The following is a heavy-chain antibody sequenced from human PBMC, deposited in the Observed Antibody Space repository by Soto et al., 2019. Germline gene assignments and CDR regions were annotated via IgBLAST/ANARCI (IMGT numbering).Heavy chain of an antibody. Sequence: QVQLVQSVAEVNKPGSSVKVSCSSSGVTFSSYAFTWVRQAPGQGLEWMGNIIPVFRTSNYAQRFQGRLTINADASTTAYDMAPSTLRSSITSVSLGAKDGSADGMGGPSWGKGTLV. J-gene: IGHJ4*02. CDR1: GVTFSSYA. D-gene: IGHD3-16*01. CDR3: AKDGSADGMGGPS. V-gene: IGHV1-69*18. CDR2: IIPVFRTS.